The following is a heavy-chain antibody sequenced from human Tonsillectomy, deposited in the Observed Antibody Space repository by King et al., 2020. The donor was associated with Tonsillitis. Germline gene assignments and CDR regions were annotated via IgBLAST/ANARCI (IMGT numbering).Heavy chain of an antibody. CDR2: IIWNSGII. CDR3: TKDRDYALDV. V-gene: IGHV3-9*01. Sequence: VQLVESVGGLVQPGRSLRLSCAASGFTFDDYAMHWVRQAPGTGLEWVSGIIWNSGIIGYADSVKGRFTISRDNAKNSLYLQMNSLRPEDTALYYCTKDRDYALDVWGTGTTVTVSS. CDR1: GFTFDDYA. J-gene: IGHJ6*04.